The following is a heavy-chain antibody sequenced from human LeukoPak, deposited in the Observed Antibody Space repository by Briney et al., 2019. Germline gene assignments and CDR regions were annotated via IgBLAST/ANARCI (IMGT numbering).Heavy chain of an antibody. CDR2: IIPIFGTA. J-gene: IGHJ4*02. V-gene: IGHV1-69*06. CDR1: GGTFSSYA. Sequence: ASVKVSCKASGGTFSSYAISWVRQAPGQGLEWMGGIIPIFGTANYAQNLQGRVTLTADTSTSTAYMELRTLRYDDTAVYYCARNWNDVENYNYWGQGTLVTVSS. D-gene: IGHD1-1*01. CDR3: ARNWNDVENYNY.